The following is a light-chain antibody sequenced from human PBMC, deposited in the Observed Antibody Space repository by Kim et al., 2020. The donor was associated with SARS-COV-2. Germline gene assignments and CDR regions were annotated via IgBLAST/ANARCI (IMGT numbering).Light chain of an antibody. CDR2: WAS. CDR1: QSVLYTSDNKNY. CDR3: QQFYTTPLT. J-gene: IGKJ4*01. V-gene: IGKV4-1*01. Sequence: ATLNCQSSQSVLYTSDNKNYLAWYQQKPGQPPNLLISWASARESGVPDRFTGSGSGTDFTLTISNLQAEDVAVYYCQQFYTTPLTFGGGTKVDIK.